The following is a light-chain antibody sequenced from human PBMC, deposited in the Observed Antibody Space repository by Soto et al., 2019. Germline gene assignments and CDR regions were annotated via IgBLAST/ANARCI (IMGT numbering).Light chain of an antibody. CDR3: QQRSNWLT. V-gene: IGKV3-11*01. CDR1: QSVSSY. J-gene: IGKJ4*01. Sequence: EIVLTQSPATLCLSPGERATLSCRASQSVSSYLAWYQQKPGQAPRLLIYDASNRVTGIPARFSGSGSGTDFTLTISSLEPEDFAVYYCQQRSNWLTFGGGTTGDIK. CDR2: DAS.